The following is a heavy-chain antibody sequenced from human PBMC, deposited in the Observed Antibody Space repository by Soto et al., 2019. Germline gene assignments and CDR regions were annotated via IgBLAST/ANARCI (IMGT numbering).Heavy chain of an antibody. CDR2: IIPIFGTA. CDR1: GGTFSSYA. V-gene: IGHV1-69*12. D-gene: IGHD2-15*01. CDR3: ARTCSGGSCYYYYGMDA. J-gene: IGHJ6*02. Sequence: QVQLVQSGAEVKKPGSSVKVSCKASGGTFSSYAISWVRQAPGQGLEWMGGIIPIFGTANYAQKFQGRVTITADESTSTADMELSSLRSEDTAVYYCARTCSGGSCYYYYGMDAWGQGTTVTVSS.